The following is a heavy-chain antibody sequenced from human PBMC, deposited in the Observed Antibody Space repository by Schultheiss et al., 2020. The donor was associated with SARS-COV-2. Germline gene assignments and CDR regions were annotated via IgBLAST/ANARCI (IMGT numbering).Heavy chain of an antibody. D-gene: IGHD2-2*02. CDR3: ARDSAEYCSSTSCYRYPFVGGKDV. CDR2: INHSGST. J-gene: IGHJ6*04. Sequence: GSLRLSCAASGFTFSSYSMNWVRQAPGKGLEWIGEINHSGSTNYNPSLKSRVTISVDKSKNQFSLKLSSVTAADTAVYYCARDSAEYCSSTSCYRYPFVGGKDVWGKGTTVTVAS. V-gene: IGHV4-34*01. CDR1: GFTFSSYS.